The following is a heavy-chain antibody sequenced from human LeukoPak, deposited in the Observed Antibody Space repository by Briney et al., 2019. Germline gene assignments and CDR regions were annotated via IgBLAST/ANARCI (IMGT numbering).Heavy chain of an antibody. D-gene: IGHD5-18*01. J-gene: IGHJ6*04. V-gene: IGHV3-53*01. CDR2: IYSGGST. CDR3: ARESGYSYGPLGMDV. Sequence: GGSLRLSCAASGFTVSSNYMSWVRKAPGKGLEWVSVIYSGGSTYYADSVKGRFTISRDNSKNTLYLQMNSLRAEDTAVYYCARESGYSYGPLGMDVWGKGTTVTVSS. CDR1: GFTVSSNY.